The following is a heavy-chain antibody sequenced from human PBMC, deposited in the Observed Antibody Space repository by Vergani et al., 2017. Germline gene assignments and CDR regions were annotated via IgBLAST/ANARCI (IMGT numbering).Heavy chain of an antibody. D-gene: IGHD4-17*01. CDR1: GYTFTSYY. V-gene: IGHV1-46*01. CDR2: INPSGGST. CDR3: ARGGSYGDYSGNFDL. J-gene: IGHJ2*01. Sequence: QVQLVQSGAEVKKPGASVKVSCKASGYTFTSYYMHWVRQAPGQGLEWMGIINPSGGSTSYAQKFQGRVTISVDTSKNQFSLKLSSLTAADTAVYYCARGGSYGDYSGNFDLWGRGTLVTVSS.